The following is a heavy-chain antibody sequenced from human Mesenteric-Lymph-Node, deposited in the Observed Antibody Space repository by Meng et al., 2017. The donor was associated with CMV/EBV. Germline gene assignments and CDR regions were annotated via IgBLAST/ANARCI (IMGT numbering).Heavy chain of an antibody. CDR3: ARDFYYDFWSGYSIPNYYYYYGMDV. J-gene: IGHJ6*02. D-gene: IGHD3-3*01. Sequence: ASMKVSCKASGYTFTSYGISWVRQAPGQGLEWMGWISAYNGNTNYAQKLQGRVTMTTDTSTSTAYMELRSLRSDDTAVYYCARDFYYDFWSGYSIPNYYYYYGMDVWGQGTTVTVSS. V-gene: IGHV1-18*01. CDR2: ISAYNGNT. CDR1: GYTFTSYG.